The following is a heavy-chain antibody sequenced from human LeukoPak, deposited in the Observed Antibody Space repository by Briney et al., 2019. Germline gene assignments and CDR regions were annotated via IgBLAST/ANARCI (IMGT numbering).Heavy chain of an antibody. Sequence: PSQTLSLTCTVSDGSISSYYWDWIRHPPRKGMEWVGNIYNSGSTDYNPSLKSRVTISVNLSKNQISLKLTSVTAVDTAVYYCARDKGPYWYFDLWGRGTLVTVSS. CDR3: ARDKGPYWYFDL. J-gene: IGHJ2*01. V-gene: IGHV4-59*01. CDR1: DGSISSYY. CDR2: IYNSGST.